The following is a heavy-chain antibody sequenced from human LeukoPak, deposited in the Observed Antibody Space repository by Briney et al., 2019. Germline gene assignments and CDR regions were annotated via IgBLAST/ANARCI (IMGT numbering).Heavy chain of an antibody. CDR3: VRDDDRPDNGLDY. J-gene: IGHJ4*02. D-gene: IGHD3-22*01. V-gene: IGHV3-33*01. Sequence: GGSLRLSCAASGFTFSSYGMHWVRQAPGKGLEWVAVKGRFTISRDNSKNTLYLQMNSLRAEDTVVYYCVRDDDRPDNGLDYWGQGTLVTVSS. CDR1: GFTFSSYG.